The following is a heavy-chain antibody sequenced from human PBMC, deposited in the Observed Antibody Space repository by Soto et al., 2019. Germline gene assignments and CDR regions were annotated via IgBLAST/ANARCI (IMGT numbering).Heavy chain of an antibody. D-gene: IGHD3-16*01. Sequence: EVQMLESGGGLVQPGGSLRLSCAASGFNFGSDAMSWVRQAPGKGLEWVSAITDTGGGTYYTDSVKGRFTISRDNSKNTLYLQMHSLRTEDTAVHYCVRTFVGDYWGQGILVTVSS. V-gene: IGHV3-23*01. J-gene: IGHJ4*02. CDR1: GFNFGSDA. CDR2: ITDTGGGT. CDR3: VRTFVGDY.